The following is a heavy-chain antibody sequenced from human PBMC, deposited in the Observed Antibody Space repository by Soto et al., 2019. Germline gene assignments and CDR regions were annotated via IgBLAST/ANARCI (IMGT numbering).Heavy chain of an antibody. CDR2: IYYSGST. CDR1: GGSIRSGGYY. CDR3: ARGADD. Sequence: QVQLQESGPGLVKPSQTLSLTCTLSGGSIRSGGYYWSWIRQHPGKGLEWIGYIYYSGSTYYNPSLKTRVTRAVDTSKNQLSLELRAVTAAGTAVYDGARGADDWGQGTLVTVSS. V-gene: IGHV4-31*03. J-gene: IGHJ4*02.